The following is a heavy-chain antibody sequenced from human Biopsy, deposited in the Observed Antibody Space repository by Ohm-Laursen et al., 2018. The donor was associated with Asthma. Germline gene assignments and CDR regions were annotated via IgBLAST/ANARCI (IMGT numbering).Heavy chain of an antibody. J-gene: IGHJ4*02. CDR3: ARATSTWSQSGPHYFDH. CDR1: PGSINDYY. CDR2: VHSTGST. V-gene: IGHV4-59*01. D-gene: IGHD6-13*01. Sequence: SETLSLTCTVSPGSINDYYWNWIRQFPGKGLEWIGYVHSTGSTRFNPSLKSRLTILVDTSVDQVSLKLTSVTAADTAVYYCARATSTWSQSGPHYFDHWGQGTLVTVSS.